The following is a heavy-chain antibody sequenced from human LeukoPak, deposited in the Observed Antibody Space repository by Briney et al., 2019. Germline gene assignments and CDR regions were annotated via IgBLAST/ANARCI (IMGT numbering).Heavy chain of an antibody. CDR3: ARDGGLVWFGEASQNYGMDV. CDR1: GYTFSSYG. V-gene: IGHV1-18*01. CDR2: ISVSKGNT. D-gene: IGHD3-10*01. Sequence: ASVKVSCKASGYTFSSYGISWVRQAPGQGLEWMGWISVSKGNTNYAQKLQGRVTMTTDTSTSTAYMELRSLRSDDAAVYYCARDGGLVWFGEASQNYGMDVWGQGTTVTVSS. J-gene: IGHJ6*02.